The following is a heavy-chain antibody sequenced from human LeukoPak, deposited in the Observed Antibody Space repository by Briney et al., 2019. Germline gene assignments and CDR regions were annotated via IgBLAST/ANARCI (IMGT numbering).Heavy chain of an antibody. CDR1: GGTFSSYA. CDR3: ASMRLGEDIVVVPAAD. Sequence: SVKVSCKASGGTFSSYAISWVRQAPGQGLEWMGGIIPIFGTADYAQKFQGRVTITADKSTSTAYMELSSLRSEDTAVYYCASMRLGEDIVVVPAADWGQGTLSPSPQ. D-gene: IGHD2-2*01. V-gene: IGHV1-69*06. CDR2: IIPIFGTA. J-gene: IGHJ4*02.